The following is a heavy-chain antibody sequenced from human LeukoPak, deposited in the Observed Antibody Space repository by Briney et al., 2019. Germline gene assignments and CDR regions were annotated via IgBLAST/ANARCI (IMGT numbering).Heavy chain of an antibody. J-gene: IGHJ1*01. V-gene: IGHV4-39*01. CDR1: GGSINSRSYY. D-gene: IGHD2-2*01. CDR2: IYYSEST. CDR3: VRHGHCDSTNCHLFQH. Sequence: SETLSLTCTVSGGSINSRSYYWGWIRQPPGKGLEWIGTIYYSESTYYNPSLKSRVTISVDTSKKQFSLKLSSVTAADTAVYYCVRHGHCDSTNCHLFQHWGQGTLVTVSS.